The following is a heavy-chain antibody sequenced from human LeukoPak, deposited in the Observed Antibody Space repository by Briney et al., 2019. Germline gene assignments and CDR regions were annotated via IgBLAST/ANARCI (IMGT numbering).Heavy chain of an antibody. D-gene: IGHD3-22*01. CDR1: GFTFSSYA. Sequence: GGSLRLSCAASGFTFSSYAMTWVRQAPGKGLEWVSAIGGSGGSTFYVDSVKGRFTISRDNSKNTLYLQMNSLRAEDTAVYYCAKHKYSITMISYWGQGTLVTVSS. CDR3: AKHKYSITMISY. J-gene: IGHJ4*02. V-gene: IGHV3-23*01. CDR2: IGGSGGST.